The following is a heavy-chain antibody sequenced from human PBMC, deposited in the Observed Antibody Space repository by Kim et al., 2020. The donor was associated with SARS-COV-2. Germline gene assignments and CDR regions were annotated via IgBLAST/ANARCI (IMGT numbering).Heavy chain of an antibody. D-gene: IGHD3-10*01. J-gene: IGHJ4*02. V-gene: IGHV3-13*05. CDR3: ARGGLGVRGVQPWYFDY. CDR2: IGTAGDP. CDR1: GFTFSSYD. Sequence: GGSLRLSCAASGFTFSSYDMHWVRQATGKGLEWVSAIGTAGDPYYPGSVKGRFTTSRENAKNSLYLQMNSLRAGDTAVYYCARGGLGVRGVQPWYFDYWGQGTLVTVSS.